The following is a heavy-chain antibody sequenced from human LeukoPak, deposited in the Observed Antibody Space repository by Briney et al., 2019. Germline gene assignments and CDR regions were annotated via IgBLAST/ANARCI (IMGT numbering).Heavy chain of an antibody. Sequence: PGGSLRLSCSASGFTFSSYAMHWVRQAPGKGLEYVSAISSNGRSTYYADSVKGRFTISRDNAKNTLFLQMSSLRAEDTAMYYCVRNSEEYVRGSYRYADAFDIWGQGTMVTVSS. CDR1: GFTFSSYA. CDR3: VRNSEEYVRGSYRYADAFDI. D-gene: IGHD3-16*02. CDR2: ISSNGRST. V-gene: IGHV3-64D*06. J-gene: IGHJ3*02.